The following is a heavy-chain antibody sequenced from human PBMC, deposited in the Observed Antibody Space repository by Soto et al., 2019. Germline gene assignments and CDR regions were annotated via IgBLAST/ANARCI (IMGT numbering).Heavy chain of an antibody. CDR3: ARSDGCY. D-gene: IGHD6-19*01. CDR1: CGSISSGGYS. V-gene: IGHV4-30-2*02. J-gene: IGHJ4*02. CDR2: IYHSGST. Sequence: SETLSLTCAVSCGSISSGGYSWSWIRQPPGKGLEWIGYIYHSGSTYYNPSLKSRVTISVDRSKNQFSLKLSSVTAADTAVYYCARSDGCYWGQGTLVTVSS.